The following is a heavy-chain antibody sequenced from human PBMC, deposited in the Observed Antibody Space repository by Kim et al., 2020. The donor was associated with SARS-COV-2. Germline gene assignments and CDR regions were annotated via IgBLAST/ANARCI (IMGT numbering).Heavy chain of an antibody. Sequence: SETLSLTCAVYGGSFSGYYWSWIRQPPGKGLEWIWEINHSGSTNYNPSLKSRVTISVDTSKNQFSLKLSSVTAADTAVYYCARGFRGHYLYGLDVWGQGT. D-gene: IGHD3-10*01. J-gene: IGHJ6*02. CDR3: ARGFRGHYLYGLDV. CDR1: GGSFSGYY. V-gene: IGHV4-34*01. CDR2: INHSGST.